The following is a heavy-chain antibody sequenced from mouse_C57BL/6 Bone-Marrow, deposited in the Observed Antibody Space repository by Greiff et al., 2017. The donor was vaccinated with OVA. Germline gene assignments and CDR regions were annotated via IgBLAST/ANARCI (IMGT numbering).Heavy chain of an antibody. CDR2: IFPGSGST. D-gene: IGHD3-2*02. J-gene: IGHJ2*01. CDR3: ARAAQAFYYFDY. CDR1: GYTFTSHW. V-gene: IGHV1-56*01. Sequence: VKLVESGPELVRPGASVKISCKAPGYTFTSHWMQWVRQRPGQGLEWIGAIFPGSGSTYYNEKFKGKATLTVDTSSSTAYMQLSSLTSEDSAVYFCARAAQAFYYFDYWGQGTTLTVSS.